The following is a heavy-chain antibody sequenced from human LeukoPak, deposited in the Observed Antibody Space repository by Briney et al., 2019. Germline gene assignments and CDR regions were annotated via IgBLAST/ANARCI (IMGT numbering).Heavy chain of an antibody. V-gene: IGHV3-23*01. Sequence: GGSLRLSCAASGFPFSSYAMTWVRQAPGKGLEWVSQISTSGTTYYAGSVKGRFTISRDNSKNTLFLQMNSLRAEDTAIYYCAKGGHGDYWGQGTLVTASS. J-gene: IGHJ4*02. CDR3: AKGGHGDY. D-gene: IGHD5-12*01. CDR2: ISTSGTT. CDR1: GFPFSSYA.